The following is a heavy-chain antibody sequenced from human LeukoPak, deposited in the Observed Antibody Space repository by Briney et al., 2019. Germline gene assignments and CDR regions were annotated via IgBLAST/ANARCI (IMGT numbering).Heavy chain of an antibody. V-gene: IGHV1-2*02. D-gene: IGHD2-8*01. Sequence: ASVKVSCKASGYTFTGYYMHWVRQAPGQGLEWMGWINPNSGGTNYAQKFQGRVTMTRDTSISTAYMELSRLRSDDTAVYYCARDSAYCTNGVCSYSWDYWGQGTPVTVSS. CDR1: GYTFTGYY. CDR2: INPNSGGT. J-gene: IGHJ4*02. CDR3: ARDSAYCTNGVCSYSWDY.